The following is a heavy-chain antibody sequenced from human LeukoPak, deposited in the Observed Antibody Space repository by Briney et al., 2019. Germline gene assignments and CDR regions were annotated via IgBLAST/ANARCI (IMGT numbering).Heavy chain of an antibody. V-gene: IGHV3-30-3*01. J-gene: IGHJ4*02. CDR3: ARDHGWYRAFDS. CDR2: MSHDGDNK. CDR1: GFTFSTYW. Sequence: PGGSLRLSCAASGFTFSTYWMHWVRQAPGKGLEWVAVMSHDGDNKYYADSVKGRFTISRDNSKNTLYLQMNSLRAEDTAVYYCARDHGWYRAFDSWGRGTLVTVSS. D-gene: IGHD6-19*01.